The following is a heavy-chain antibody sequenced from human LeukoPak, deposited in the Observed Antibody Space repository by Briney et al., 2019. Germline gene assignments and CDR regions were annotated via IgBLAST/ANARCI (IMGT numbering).Heavy chain of an antibody. CDR1: GGSISSSSYY. Sequence: SETLSLTCTVSGGSISSSSYYWGWIRQPPGKGLEWIGSIYYSGSTYYNPSLKSRVTISVDTSKNQFSLNLSSVTAADTAVFYCARSSKVGATYYFDYWGQGTLVTVSS. D-gene: IGHD1-26*01. V-gene: IGHV4-39*01. CDR3: ARSSKVGATYYFDY. J-gene: IGHJ4*02. CDR2: IYYSGST.